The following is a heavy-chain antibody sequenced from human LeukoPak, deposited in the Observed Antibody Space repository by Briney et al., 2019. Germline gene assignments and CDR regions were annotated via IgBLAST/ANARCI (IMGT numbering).Heavy chain of an antibody. CDR1: GGTFSSYA. CDR3: ARGLVGATYWFDP. CDR2: IIPILGIA. Sequence: SVKVSCKASGGTFSSYAISWVRQAPGQGLEWMGRIIPILGIANYAQKVQGRVTITADKSTSTAYMELSSLRSEDTAVYYCARGLVGATYWFDPWGQGTLVTVSS. J-gene: IGHJ5*02. V-gene: IGHV1-69*04. D-gene: IGHD1-26*01.